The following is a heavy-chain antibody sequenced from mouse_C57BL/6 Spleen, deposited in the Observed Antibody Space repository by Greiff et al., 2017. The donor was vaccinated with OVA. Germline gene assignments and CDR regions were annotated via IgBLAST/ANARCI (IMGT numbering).Heavy chain of an antibody. CDR1: GYTFTSYW. V-gene: IGHV1-55*01. Sequence: QVQLQQPGAELVKPGASVKMSCKASGYTFTSYWITWVKQRPGQGLEWIGDIYPGSGSTNYNEKFKSKATLTVYTSSSTAYMQLSSLTSEDSAVYYGAREIYYGNCGYFDVWGTGTTVTVAS. D-gene: IGHD2-1*01. J-gene: IGHJ1*03. CDR2: IYPGSGST. CDR3: AREIYYGNCGYFDV.